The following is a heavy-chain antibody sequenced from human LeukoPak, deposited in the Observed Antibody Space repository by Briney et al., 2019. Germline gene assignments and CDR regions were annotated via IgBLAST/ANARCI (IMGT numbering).Heavy chain of an antibody. CDR1: GGTFSSYA. CDR3: ARDPSNSVGNRIYFDF. V-gene: IGHV1-69*04. J-gene: IGHJ4*02. D-gene: IGHD5/OR15-5a*01. Sequence: GASVKVSCKASGGTFSSYAISWVRQAPGQGLEWMGRIIPILGIANYAQKFQGRVTITADKSTSTAYMELSSLRSEDTAVYYCARDPSNSVGNRIYFDFWGQGTLVTVS. CDR2: IIPILGIA.